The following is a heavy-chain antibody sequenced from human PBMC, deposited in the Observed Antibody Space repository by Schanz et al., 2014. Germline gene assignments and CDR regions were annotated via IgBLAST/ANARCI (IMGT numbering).Heavy chain of an antibody. CDR2: ISGSGGST. CDR1: GFTFTNYA. CDR3: AKGRFGELSAFDI. V-gene: IGHV3-23*01. J-gene: IGHJ3*02. D-gene: IGHD3-10*01. Sequence: DVQLLESGGGLVQPGGSLRLSCAASGFTFTNYAMSWVRPAPGKGLEWVSAISGSGGSTYYADSVKGRFTISRDNSKNTLYLQMNSLRAEDTAVYYCAKGRFGELSAFDIWGRGTMVTVSS.